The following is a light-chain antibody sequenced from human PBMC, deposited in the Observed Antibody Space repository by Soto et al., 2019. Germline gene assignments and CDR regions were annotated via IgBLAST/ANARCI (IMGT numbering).Light chain of an antibody. V-gene: IGKV3-15*01. J-gene: IGKJ4*01. CDR3: QQYNNWPLT. CDR1: QSVGSN. CDR2: GPS. Sequence: EIVMTQSPATLSVSPGERATLSCRASQSVGSNLAWYQQRPGQAPRLLIYGPSTRATGIPARFSGSGSETEFTLTISSLQSEDFAVYFCQQYNNWPLTFGGGTKVDI.